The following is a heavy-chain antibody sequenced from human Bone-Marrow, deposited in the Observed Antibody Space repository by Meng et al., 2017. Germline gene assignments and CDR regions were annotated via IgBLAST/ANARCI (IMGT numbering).Heavy chain of an antibody. CDR3: ARFGSSATLFDY. CDR1: GGSISSYY. J-gene: IGHJ4*02. CDR2: VSYSWNT. V-gene: IGHV4-59*01. D-gene: IGHD6-6*01. Sequence: SETLSLTCTVSGGSISSYYWTWIRQPPGKGLEWIGYVSYSWNTNYNPSLMSRVTMSVDTSKNQFSLKLASVTAADTAVYYCARFGSSATLFDYWGQGTLVTVSS.